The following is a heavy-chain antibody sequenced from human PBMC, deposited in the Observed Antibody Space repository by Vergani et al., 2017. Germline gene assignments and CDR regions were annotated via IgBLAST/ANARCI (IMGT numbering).Heavy chain of an antibody. Sequence: QVQLVESGGGVVQPGRSLRLSCAASGFTFSSYAMHWVRQAPGKGLEWVAVISYDGSNKYYADSVKGRFTSSRDNSKNTLYLQINSLRAEDTAVYYCARTPPPDSSSWSSDYYYYYYMDVWGKGTTVTVSS. CDR2: ISYDGSNK. CDR1: GFTFSSYA. D-gene: IGHD6-13*01. V-gene: IGHV3-30-3*01. J-gene: IGHJ6*03. CDR3: ARTPPPDSSSWSSDYYYYYYMDV.